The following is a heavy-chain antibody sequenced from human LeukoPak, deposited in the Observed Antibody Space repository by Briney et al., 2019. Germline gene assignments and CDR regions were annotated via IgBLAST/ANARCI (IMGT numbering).Heavy chain of an antibody. D-gene: IGHD4-23*01. V-gene: IGHV3-53*01. J-gene: IGHJ4*02. CDR3: ARLGNSGYYFDY. CDR1: GFTVSSNY. CDR2: IYSGGRT. Sequence: GGSLRLSCAASGFTVSSNYMSWVRQAPGKGLEWVSVIYSGGRTYYADSVKGRLTISRDNSKNTLYLQMNSPRAEDTAVYYCARLGNSGYYFDYWGQGTLVTVSS.